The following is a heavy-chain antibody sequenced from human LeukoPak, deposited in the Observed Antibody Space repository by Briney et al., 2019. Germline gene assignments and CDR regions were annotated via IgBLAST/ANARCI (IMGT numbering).Heavy chain of an antibody. CDR3: ARGKGYSYGYSTLSYYFDY. D-gene: IGHD5-18*01. CDR2: ISTNTGNP. Sequence: ASVKVSCKTSGYTFIGYSINWLRQAPGQGLEWMGWISTNTGNPTYAQGFTGRFVFSLDTSVSTAYLQISSLKAEDTAVYYCARGKGYSYGYSTLSYYFDYWGQGTLVTVSS. J-gene: IGHJ4*02. CDR1: GYTFIGYS. V-gene: IGHV7-4-1*02.